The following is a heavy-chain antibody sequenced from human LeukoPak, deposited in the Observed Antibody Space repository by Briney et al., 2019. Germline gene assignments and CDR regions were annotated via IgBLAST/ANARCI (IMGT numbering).Heavy chain of an antibody. V-gene: IGHV4-59*08. CDR2: IFYSGST. CDR3: ARHGYDISTGHNWFDP. D-gene: IGHD3-9*01. Sequence: SGTLSLTCTVSGGSISSYYWSWIRQPPGKGLEWIGYIFYSGSTSYNPSLKSRVTISGDTSKNQFSLKLSSVTAADTAVYYCARHGYDISTGHNWFDPWGQGTLVTVSS. CDR1: GGSISSYY. J-gene: IGHJ5*02.